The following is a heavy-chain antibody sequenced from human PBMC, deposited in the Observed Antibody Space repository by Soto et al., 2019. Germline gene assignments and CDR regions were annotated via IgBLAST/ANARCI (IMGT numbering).Heavy chain of an antibody. Sequence: SVKVSCKASAGTFSGYTISWVRKAPGQGLDWMGRIIPILGIANYAQKFQGRVTITADKSTSTAYMELSSLRSEDTAVYYCARDKPIDYYYYYMDVWGKGTTVTVSS. CDR3: ARDKPIDYYYYYMDV. CDR2: IIPILGIA. V-gene: IGHV1-69*04. J-gene: IGHJ6*03. CDR1: AGTFSGYT.